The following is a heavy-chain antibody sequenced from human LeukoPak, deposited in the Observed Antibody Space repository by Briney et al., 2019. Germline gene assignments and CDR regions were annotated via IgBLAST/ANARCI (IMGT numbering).Heavy chain of an antibody. D-gene: IGHD6-13*01. CDR3: AKQPNIAAAIFDY. V-gene: IGHV3-23*01. Sequence: GGTLRLSCAASGFTFSSYGMSWVRQAPGKGLEWVSGISGSGGSTYYADSVKGRFTISRDNSKNTLYLQMNSLRAEDTAVYYCAKQPNIAAAIFDYWGQGTLVTVSS. CDR2: ISGSGGST. CDR1: GFTFSSYG. J-gene: IGHJ4*02.